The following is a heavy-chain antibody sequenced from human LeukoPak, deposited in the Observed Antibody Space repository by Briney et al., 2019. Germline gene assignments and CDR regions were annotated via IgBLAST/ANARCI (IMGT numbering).Heavy chain of an antibody. CDR3: ACRYCSSTSCYFHYSYGMDV. Sequence: PSETLSLTCAVYGESFSGYYWSWIRQPPGKGLEWIGEINHSGSTNYNPSLQSRVTISVDTSKNQFSLKRSYVTAVDTAVYYCACRYCSSTSCYFHYSYGMDVWGKGTTVTVSS. D-gene: IGHD2-2*01. CDR2: INHSGST. CDR1: GESFSGYY. V-gene: IGHV4-34*01. J-gene: IGHJ6*04.